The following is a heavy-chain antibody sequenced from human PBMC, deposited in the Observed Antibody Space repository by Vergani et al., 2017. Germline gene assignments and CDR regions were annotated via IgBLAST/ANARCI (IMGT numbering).Heavy chain of an antibody. J-gene: IGHJ3*02. D-gene: IGHD3-9*01. CDR2: IYHSGST. V-gene: IGHV4-30-2*01. Sequence: QLQLQESGSGLVKPSQTLSLTCAVSGGSISSGGYSWSWIRQPPGKGLEWIGYIYHSGSTYYNPSLKSRVTISVDRSKNQFSLKLSSVTAADTAVYYCARGPPSYDILTGWWAFDIWGQGTMVTVSS. CDR3: ARGPPSYDILTGWWAFDI. CDR1: GGSISSGGYS.